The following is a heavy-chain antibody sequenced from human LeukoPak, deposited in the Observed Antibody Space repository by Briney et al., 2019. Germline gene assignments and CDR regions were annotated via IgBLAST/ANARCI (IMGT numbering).Heavy chain of an antibody. V-gene: IGHV5-10-1*01. Sequence: GESLKNSCKGSGYSFTSYWISWVRQMPGKGLEWMGRIDPSDSYTNYSPSFQGHVTISADKSISTAYLQWSSLKASDTAMYYCARGVVVAAKVDGDYDDYWGQGTLVTVSS. CDR2: IDPSDSYT. CDR3: ARGVVVAAKVDGDYDDY. D-gene: IGHD2-15*01. CDR1: GYSFTSYW. J-gene: IGHJ4*02.